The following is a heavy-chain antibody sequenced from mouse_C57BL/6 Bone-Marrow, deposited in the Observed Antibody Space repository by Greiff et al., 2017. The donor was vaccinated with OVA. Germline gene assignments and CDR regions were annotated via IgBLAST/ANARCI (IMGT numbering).Heavy chain of an antibody. CDR2: IHPNSGST. CDR3: ARYGSSNYFDY. D-gene: IGHD1-1*01. Sequence: VQLQQSGAELVKPGASVKLSCKASGYTFTSYWMHWVKQRPGQGLEWIGMIHPNSGSTNYNEKFKSKATLTVDKSSSTAYMQLSSLTSEDSAVYDCARYGSSNYFDYWGQGTTLTVSS. J-gene: IGHJ2*01. CDR1: GYTFTSYW. V-gene: IGHV1-64*01.